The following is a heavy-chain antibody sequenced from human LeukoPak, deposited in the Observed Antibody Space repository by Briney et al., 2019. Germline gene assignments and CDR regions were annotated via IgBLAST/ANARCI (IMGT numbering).Heavy chain of an antibody. CDR1: GFTVSSNY. V-gene: IGHV3-53*01. Sequence: GGSLRLSCAASGFTVSSNYMSWVRQAPGKGLEWVSLIYSDGSTYYAASVKGRFTTSRDNSKNTLYLQMNSLRAEDTAVYYCASDYPNFNYWGQGTLVTVSS. J-gene: IGHJ4*02. CDR2: IYSDGST. CDR3: ASDYPNFNY.